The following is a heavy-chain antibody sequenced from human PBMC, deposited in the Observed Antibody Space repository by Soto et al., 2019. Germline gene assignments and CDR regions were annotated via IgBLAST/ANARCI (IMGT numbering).Heavy chain of an antibody. Sequence: SETLSLTCAVSGDSISSGGYYWGWIRQHPGKGLEWIGYIAYSGTTYYTPSLKNRVTISLGTSKNHFSLKLSSVTAADTAVYYCARVLRQQLARVFDDWGQGALVTVSS. CDR1: GDSISSGGYY. J-gene: IGHJ4*02. CDR3: ARVLRQQLARVFDD. D-gene: IGHD6-13*01. V-gene: IGHV4-31*11. CDR2: IAYSGTT.